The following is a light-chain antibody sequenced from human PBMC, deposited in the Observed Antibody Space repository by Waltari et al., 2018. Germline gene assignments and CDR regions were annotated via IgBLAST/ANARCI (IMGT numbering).Light chain of an antibody. CDR3: QNYDRAPWT. V-gene: IGKV1-27*01. CDR1: QGISTH. CDR2: GTS. J-gene: IGKJ1*01. Sequence: DIQMTQSPSSLSASVGDRVIITCRASQGISTHLAWYQKKPGKVPRLLSFGTSTLQSGVPSRFSGSGFGTEFTLIISSLQTEDVASYYCQNYDRAPWTFGQGTKVEIK.